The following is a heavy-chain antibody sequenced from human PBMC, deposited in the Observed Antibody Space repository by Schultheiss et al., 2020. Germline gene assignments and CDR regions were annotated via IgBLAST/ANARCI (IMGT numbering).Heavy chain of an antibody. D-gene: IGHD4-11*01. CDR1: GFTFDDYA. CDR3: ARGSGDYSDYFDY. Sequence: GGSLRLSCAASGFTFDDYAMHWVRQAPGKGLEWVSGISWNSGSIGYADSVKGRFTISRDNAKNSLYLQMNSLRAEDTAVYYCARGSGDYSDYFDYWGQGALVTVSS. V-gene: IGHV3-9*01. CDR2: ISWNSGSI. J-gene: IGHJ4*02.